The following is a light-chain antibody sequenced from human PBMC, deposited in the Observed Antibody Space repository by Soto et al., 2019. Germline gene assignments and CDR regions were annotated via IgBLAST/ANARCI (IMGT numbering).Light chain of an antibody. CDR2: GAS. CDR3: QQYDKWPWT. J-gene: IGKJ1*01. CDR1: QSVSRY. Sequence: EIVLTQSPATLSLSPGERATLSCRASQSVSRYLAWYQQKPGQAPRLLIYGASTRATGIPARFSGSGSGTEFTLTISSLQSEDFAVYHCQQYDKWPWTFGQGTKVDI. V-gene: IGKV3-15*01.